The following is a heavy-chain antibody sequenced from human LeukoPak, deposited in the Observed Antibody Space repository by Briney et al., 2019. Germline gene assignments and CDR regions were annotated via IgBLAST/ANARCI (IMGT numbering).Heavy chain of an antibody. CDR2: ISAYNYNT. D-gene: IGHD2-15*01. J-gene: IGHJ4*02. CDR3: ARDCSGASCFSDF. V-gene: IGHV1-18*01. Sequence: AASVTVSCKTSGYTFNTYGISWVRQTPGQGLEWIGWISAYNYNTNYAQTFQGRITMTADTSTSTAYMELRRLTYDDTAVYYCARDCSGASCFSDFWGQGTLATVSS. CDR1: GYTFNTYG.